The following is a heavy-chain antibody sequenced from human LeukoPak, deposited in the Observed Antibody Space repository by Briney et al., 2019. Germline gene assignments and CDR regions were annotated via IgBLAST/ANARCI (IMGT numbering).Heavy chain of an antibody. D-gene: IGHD6-6*01. CDR1: AYTFSSYG. V-gene: IGHV1-18*01. J-gene: IGHJ1*01. Sequence: ASVKVSCKASAYTFSSYGISWVRQAPGQGLEWMGWITTYNGRTDYAQKFEGRVAVTSDTSTNTTYLELRSLRSDDTAVYYCARDVSSIAARGYFQHWGQGTLVTVSS. CDR3: ARDVSSIAARGYFQH. CDR2: ITTYNGRT.